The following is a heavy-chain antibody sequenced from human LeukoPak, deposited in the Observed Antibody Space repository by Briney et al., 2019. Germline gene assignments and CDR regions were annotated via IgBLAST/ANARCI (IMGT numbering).Heavy chain of an antibody. CDR1: GGSISSGSYY. J-gene: IGHJ5*02. Sequence: SETLSLTCTVSGGSISSGSYYWSWIRQPGGKGLEWIGRVYTSGSTNYNPSLKSRVTISVDTSKNQFSLKLSSVTAADTAVYYCALSHCSGGSCYLSWFDPWGQGTLVTVSS. CDR3: ALSHCSGGSCYLSWFDP. CDR2: VYTSGST. D-gene: IGHD2-15*01. V-gene: IGHV4-61*02.